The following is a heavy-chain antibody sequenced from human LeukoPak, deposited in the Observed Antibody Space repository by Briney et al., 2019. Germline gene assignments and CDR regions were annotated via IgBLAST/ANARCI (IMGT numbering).Heavy chain of an antibody. CDR3: ARERIEVVPAAIQTRWFDP. V-gene: IGHV3-23*01. Sequence: GGSLRLSCAASGFTFSNFAMSWVRQAPGKGLEWVSSISASGGTTYYADSVKGRFTISRDNSKNTLYLQMNSLRAEDTAVYYCARERIEVVPAAIQTRWFDPWGQGTLVTVSS. D-gene: IGHD2-2*01. CDR1: GFTFSNFA. CDR2: ISASGGTT. J-gene: IGHJ5*02.